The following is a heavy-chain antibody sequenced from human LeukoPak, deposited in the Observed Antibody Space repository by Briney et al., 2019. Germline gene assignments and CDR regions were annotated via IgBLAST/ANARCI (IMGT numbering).Heavy chain of an antibody. CDR1: GGSISSSSYY. D-gene: IGHD5-18*01. J-gene: IGHJ5*02. CDR3: ARLEDTWFDP. V-gene: IGHV4-39*01. CDR2: IYYSGST. Sequence: PSETLSLTCTVSGGSISSSSYYWGWIRQPPGKGLEWIGSIYYSGSTYYNPSLKSRVTISVDTSKNQFSLKLSSVTAADTAVYYCARLEDTWFDPWGQGTLVTVSS.